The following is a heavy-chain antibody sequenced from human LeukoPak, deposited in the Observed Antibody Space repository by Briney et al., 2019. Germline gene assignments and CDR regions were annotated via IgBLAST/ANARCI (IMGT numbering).Heavy chain of an antibody. Sequence: SETLSLACTVSGGSISSKSYYWGWIRQPPGKGLEWIGSIYYNGSTYYNPSLKSRVTISVDTSKNQFSLKLSSVTAADTAVYYCARDSALTFDYWGQGTPVTVSS. V-gene: IGHV4-39*07. CDR2: IYYNGST. CDR1: GGSISSKSYY. CDR3: ARDSALTFDY. J-gene: IGHJ4*02. D-gene: IGHD6-25*01.